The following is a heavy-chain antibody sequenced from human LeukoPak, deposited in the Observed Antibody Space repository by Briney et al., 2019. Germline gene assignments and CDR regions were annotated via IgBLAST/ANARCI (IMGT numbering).Heavy chain of an antibody. CDR1: GGSISSYY. CDR3: ARIGPPWFGESVGAFDI. D-gene: IGHD3-10*01. J-gene: IGHJ3*02. V-gene: IGHV4-59*01. Sequence: KPSETLSLTCTVSGGSISSYYWSWIRQPPGKGLEWIGYIYYSGSTNYNPSLKSRVTISVDTSKNQFSLKLSSVTAADTAVYYCARIGPPWFGESVGAFDIWGQGTMVTVSS. CDR2: IYYSGST.